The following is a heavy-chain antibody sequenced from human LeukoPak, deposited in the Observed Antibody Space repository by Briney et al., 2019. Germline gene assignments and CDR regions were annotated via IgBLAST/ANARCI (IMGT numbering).Heavy chain of an antibody. Sequence: SETLSLTCTVSGGSISSYYWSWIRQPPGKGLEWIGEINHSGSTNYNPSLKSRVTISVDTSKNQFSLKLSSVTAADTAVYYCAREATYYYDSSGYYNSLPFDYWGQGTLVTVSS. CDR1: GGSISSYY. D-gene: IGHD3-22*01. CDR3: AREATYYYDSSGYYNSLPFDY. V-gene: IGHV4-34*01. CDR2: INHSGST. J-gene: IGHJ4*02.